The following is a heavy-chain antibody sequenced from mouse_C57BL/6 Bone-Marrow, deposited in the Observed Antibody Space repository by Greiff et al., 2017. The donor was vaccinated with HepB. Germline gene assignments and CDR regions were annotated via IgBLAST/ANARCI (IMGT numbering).Heavy chain of an antibody. Sequence: EVKVVESGAELVRPGASVKLSCTASGFNIKDDYMHWVKQRPEQGLEWIGWIDPENGDTEYASKFQGKATITADTSSNTAYLQLSSLTSEDTAVYYCTTYDYYFDYWGQGTTLTVSS. CDR1: GFNIKDDY. D-gene: IGHD2-4*01. V-gene: IGHV14-4*01. CDR3: TTYDYYFDY. J-gene: IGHJ2*01. CDR2: IDPENGDT.